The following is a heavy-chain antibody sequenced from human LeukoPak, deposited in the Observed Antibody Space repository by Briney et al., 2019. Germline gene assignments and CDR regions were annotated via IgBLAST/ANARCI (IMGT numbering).Heavy chain of an antibody. CDR3: AEQQDLFSWFDP. Sequence: QPGGSLRLSCAASGFTFSSYAMSWVRQAPGKGLEWVSAISGSGGSTYYADSVKGRFTISRDNSKNTLYLRMNSLRAEDTAVYYCAEQQDLFSWFDPWGQGTLVTVSS. CDR2: ISGSGGST. CDR1: GFTFSSYA. V-gene: IGHV3-23*01. J-gene: IGHJ5*02. D-gene: IGHD3-10*01.